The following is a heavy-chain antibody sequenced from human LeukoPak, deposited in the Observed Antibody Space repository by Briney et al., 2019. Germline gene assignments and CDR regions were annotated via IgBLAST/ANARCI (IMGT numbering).Heavy chain of an antibody. CDR1: GFTFSSYA. CDR2: ISGSGGST. J-gene: IGHJ4*02. Sequence: GGSLRLSCAASGFTFSSYAMSWVRQAPGKGLEWVSAISGSGGSTYYADSVKGRFTISRDNSKNTLYLQMNNLRAEDTAVYFCARGSGRISIFGVPYWGQGTLVTVSS. D-gene: IGHD3-3*01. V-gene: IGHV3-23*01. CDR3: ARGSGRISIFGVPY.